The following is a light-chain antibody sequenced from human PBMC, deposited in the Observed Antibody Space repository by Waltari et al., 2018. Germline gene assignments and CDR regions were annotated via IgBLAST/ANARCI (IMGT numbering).Light chain of an antibody. CDR2: DAS. CDR3: QQYENVPPVT. J-gene: IGKJ3*01. CDR1: QDISTY. Sequence: DIQMTQSPSSLSASVGDRVTITCQASQDISTYLNWYQQKPGKAPKLLINDASKLETGVPSRFSGSVSGTDFTFTINSLQPEDSATYYCQQYENVPPVTFGPGTKVDV. V-gene: IGKV1-33*01.